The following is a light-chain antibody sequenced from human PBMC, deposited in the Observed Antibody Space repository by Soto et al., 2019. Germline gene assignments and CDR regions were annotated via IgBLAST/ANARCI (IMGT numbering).Light chain of an antibody. CDR1: QSVNSNY. CDR3: LQYDSTPPT. J-gene: IGKJ1*01. Sequence: EIVLTQYPGTLSLSTGDRATLSCRASQSVNSNYLAWYQRKPGQAPRLLIYGASNRATDIPSRFSASGSGTDFTLTITRLEAEDFAVYCCLQYDSTPPTFGQGTKV. V-gene: IGKV3-20*01. CDR2: GAS.